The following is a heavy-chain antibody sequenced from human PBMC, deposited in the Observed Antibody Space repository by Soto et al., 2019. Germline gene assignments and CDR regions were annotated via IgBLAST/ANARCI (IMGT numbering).Heavy chain of an antibody. CDR2: VFASGTT. D-gene: IGHD5-18*01. Sequence: SETLSLTCSVSGASIKSYYWAWIRQPAGKGLEWIGRVFASGTTNYNPSLRNRITMSVDTSRNQFSLEMRSMTAADTAMYYCATYSDTYLNWLDHWGQGILVTVSS. V-gene: IGHV4-4*07. J-gene: IGHJ5*02. CDR3: ATYSDTYLNWLDH. CDR1: GASIKSYY.